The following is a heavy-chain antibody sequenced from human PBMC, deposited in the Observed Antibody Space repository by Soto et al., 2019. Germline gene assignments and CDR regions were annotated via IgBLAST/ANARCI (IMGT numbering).Heavy chain of an antibody. J-gene: IGHJ4*02. CDR2: IYYSGST. Sequence: PSETLSLTCTVSGGSISSYYWSWIRQPPGKGLEWIGYIYYSGSTNYNPSLKSRVTISVDTSKNQFSLKLSSVTAADTAVYYCAREGYCSSTSCYGAPHFDYWGQGTLVTVSS. D-gene: IGHD2-2*01. V-gene: IGHV4-59*01. CDR3: AREGYCSSTSCYGAPHFDY. CDR1: GGSISSYY.